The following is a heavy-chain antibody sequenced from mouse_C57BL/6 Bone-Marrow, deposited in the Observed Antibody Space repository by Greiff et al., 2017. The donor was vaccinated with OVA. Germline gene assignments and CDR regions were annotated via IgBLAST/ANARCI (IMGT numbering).Heavy chain of an antibody. J-gene: IGHJ3*01. CDR1: GFTFSNYW. CDR2: IRLKSDNYAT. Sequence: EVKLMESGGGLVQPGGSMKLSCVASGFTFSNYWMNWVRQSPEKGLEWVAQIRLKSDNYATHYAESVKGRFTISRDDSKSSVYLQMNNLRAEDTGIYYCSLTGTCAYWGQGTLVTVSA. V-gene: IGHV6-3*01. CDR3: SLTGTCAY. D-gene: IGHD4-1*01.